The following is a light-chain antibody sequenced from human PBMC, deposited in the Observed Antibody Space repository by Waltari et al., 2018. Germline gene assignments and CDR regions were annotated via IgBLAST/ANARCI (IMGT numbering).Light chain of an antibody. V-gene: IGLV3-1*01. Sequence: SYELTQPPSVSVSPGQTASITCSGDKLGDKYACWYQQKPGQPPILVIYQDNKRPSGIPERFSGSNSGSTATLTISGTQTMDEADYYCQAWDSNAAVFGGGTKLTVL. CDR2: QDN. CDR1: KLGDKY. CDR3: QAWDSNAAV. J-gene: IGLJ2*01.